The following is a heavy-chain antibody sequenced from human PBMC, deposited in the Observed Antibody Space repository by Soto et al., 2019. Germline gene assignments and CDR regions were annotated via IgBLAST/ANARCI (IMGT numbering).Heavy chain of an antibody. Sequence: QVQLVESGGGVVHPGESLRLSCATSGFTFVNFALHWVRQVPGKGLEWVAGISYDATKEYYADSVKGQFIISRDSSKNTVFPQMNDLRPEDTAVYFCAREGPLDIWSGLGLDYWGQGTLVTVSS. CDR2: ISYDATKE. CDR3: AREGPLDIWSGLGLDY. CDR1: GFTFVNFA. J-gene: IGHJ4*02. V-gene: IGHV3-30-3*01. D-gene: IGHD3-3*01.